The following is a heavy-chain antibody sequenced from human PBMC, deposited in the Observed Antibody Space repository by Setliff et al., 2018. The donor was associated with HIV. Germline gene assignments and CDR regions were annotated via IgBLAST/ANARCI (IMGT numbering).Heavy chain of an antibody. CDR3: ARVDCSGGSCYSPAY. J-gene: IGHJ4*02. CDR1: GGSISSYY. CDR2: IYYSGTT. V-gene: IGHV4-59*01. D-gene: IGHD2-15*01. Sequence: PSETLSLTCTVSGGSISSYYWSWIRQPPGKGLEWIGYIYYSGTTNYNPSLKSRVTISVDTSKNQFSLNLTSVTAADTAVYYCARVDCSGGSCYSPAYWGQGTLVTVSS.